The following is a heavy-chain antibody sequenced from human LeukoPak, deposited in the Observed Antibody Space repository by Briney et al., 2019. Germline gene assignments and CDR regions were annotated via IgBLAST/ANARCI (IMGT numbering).Heavy chain of an antibody. CDR3: ARNPRMTSSQMTTVDY. Sequence: SETLSLTCTVSGGSIRSSYYYWGWIRQPPGKGLEWIGSIYDSGSTYYNPSLKSRVTISVDTSKNQFSLKLNSVTAADTAVYYCARNPRMTSSQMTTVDYWGQGTLVTVSS. CDR1: GGSIRSSYYY. J-gene: IGHJ4*02. CDR2: IYDSGST. D-gene: IGHD4-17*01. V-gene: IGHV4-39*01.